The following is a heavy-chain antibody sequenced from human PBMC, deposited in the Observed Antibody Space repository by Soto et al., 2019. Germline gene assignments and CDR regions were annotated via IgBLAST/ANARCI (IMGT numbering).Heavy chain of an antibody. J-gene: IGHJ5*02. Sequence: QVQLQESGPELVKPSETLSLTCTVSGVSIRSYIWSWIRQRPGKGLEWIGYISYSGSTKYNPSLKSRITISLDTSKNQFTLNLISVTAADTAIYYCARVTGNCSGGSCLNTWLHPWGQGTLVTVSS. CDR1: GVSIRSYI. CDR2: ISYSGST. CDR3: ARVTGNCSGGSCLNTWLHP. V-gene: IGHV4-59*01. D-gene: IGHD2-15*01.